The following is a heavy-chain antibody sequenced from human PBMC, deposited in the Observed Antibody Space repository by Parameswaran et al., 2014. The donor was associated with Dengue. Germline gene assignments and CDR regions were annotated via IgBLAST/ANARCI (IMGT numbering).Heavy chain of an antibody. CDR3: VRDRLEGLWYQRYFDL. V-gene: IGHV3-11*04. Sequence: WIRQPPGKGLEWISYMSSSGDTITYSDSVKGRFTISRDNAKNSLYLQMNSLRPEDTAVYYCVRDRLEGLWYQRYFDLWGQGTLVTVSS. CDR2: MSSSGDTI. J-gene: IGHJ4*02. D-gene: IGHD2-2*01.